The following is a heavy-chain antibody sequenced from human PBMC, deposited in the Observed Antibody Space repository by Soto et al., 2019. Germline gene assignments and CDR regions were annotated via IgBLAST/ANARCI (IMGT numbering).Heavy chain of an antibody. Sequence: QITLNESGPTVVRPTETLTLTCRFSGFSLTTSGVGVGWIRQSPGKAPEWLALIYWDDDKRYSASLKSRLPITKDASKDQVVLTVSDLEPTGTDTYSCEHRVLRAVFGFVTTTAIYFDFWGQGTPVAVSS. CDR3: EHRVLRAVFGFVTTTAIYFDF. J-gene: IGHJ4*02. D-gene: IGHD3-3*01. V-gene: IGHV2-5*02. CDR2: IYWDDDK. CDR1: GFSLTTSGVG.